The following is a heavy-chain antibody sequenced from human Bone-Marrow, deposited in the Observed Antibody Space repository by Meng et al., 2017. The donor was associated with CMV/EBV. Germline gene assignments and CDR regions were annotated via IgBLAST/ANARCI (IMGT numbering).Heavy chain of an antibody. J-gene: IGHJ4*02. CDR3: ASTYYTSSGFYGSPYDY. CDR1: GYTFTNYY. D-gene: IGHD3-22*01. CDR2: FNPISGAT. V-gene: IGHV1-46*01. Sequence: ASVKVSCKASGYTFTNYYLHWVRQAPGQELEWMGIFNPISGATSYAQKFQGRVTLTGDTSTSTVYMELSSLRSDDTAVYYCASTYYTSSGFYGSPYDYWGQGTRVTVSS.